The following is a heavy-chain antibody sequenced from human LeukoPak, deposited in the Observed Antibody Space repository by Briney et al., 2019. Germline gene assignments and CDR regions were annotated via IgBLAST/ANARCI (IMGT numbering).Heavy chain of an antibody. CDR1: GGSISSYY. CDR3: ARASYYSNYVDY. CDR2: IYYSGST. Sequence: PSETLSLTCTVSGGSISSYYWSWIRQPPGKGLEWIGYIYYSGSTNYNPSLKSRVTISVDTSKNQFSLKLSSVTAADTAVYYCARASYYSNYVDYWGQGTLVTVSS. V-gene: IGHV4-59*12. J-gene: IGHJ4*02. D-gene: IGHD4-11*01.